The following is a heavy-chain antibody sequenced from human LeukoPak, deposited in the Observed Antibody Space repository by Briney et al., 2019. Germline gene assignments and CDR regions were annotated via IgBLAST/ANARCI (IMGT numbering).Heavy chain of an antibody. V-gene: IGHV4-59*08. CDR2: IYYSGST. J-gene: IGHJ4*02. D-gene: IGHD6-19*01. Sequence: SETLSLTCTVSGGSMSPYHWGWIRQPPGKGLEWAGYIYYSGSTNYNPSLNSRVTISVDTSKNQFSLRLSSVTAADTAIYYCARAVSGRFDYWGRGTLVTVSS. CDR3: ARAVSGRFDY. CDR1: GGSMSPYH.